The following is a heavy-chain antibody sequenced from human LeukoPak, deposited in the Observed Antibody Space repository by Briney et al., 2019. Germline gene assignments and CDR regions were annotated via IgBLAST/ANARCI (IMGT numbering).Heavy chain of an antibody. CDR3: ARVWAGLRYFDAGFDY. CDR2: ISQDGSEK. CDR1: GFIFSSYW. D-gene: IGHD3-9*01. Sequence: PGGSLRLSCAASGFIFSSYWMTWVRQAPAKGLEWVASISQDGSEKYYVDSVKGRFTISRDNAKNSLYLQMNSLRAEDTAVYYCARVWAGLRYFDAGFDYWGQGTLVTVSS. J-gene: IGHJ4*02. V-gene: IGHV3-7*01.